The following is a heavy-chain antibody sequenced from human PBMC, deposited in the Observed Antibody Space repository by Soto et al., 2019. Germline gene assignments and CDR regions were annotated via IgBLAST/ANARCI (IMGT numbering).Heavy chain of an antibody. CDR1: GFTFDDYT. V-gene: IGHV3-43*01. D-gene: IGHD5-18*01. CDR3: AKDIGYSYARTYYYGMDV. CDR2: ISWDGGST. J-gene: IGHJ6*02. Sequence: GGSLRLSCAASGFTFDDYTMHWVRQAPGKGLEWVSLISWDGGSTYYADSVKGRFTISRDNSKNSLYLQMNSLRTEDTALYYCAKDIGYSYARTYYYGMDVWGQGTTVTVSS.